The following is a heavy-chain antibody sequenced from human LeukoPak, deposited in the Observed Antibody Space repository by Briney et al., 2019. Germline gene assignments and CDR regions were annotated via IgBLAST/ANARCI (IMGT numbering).Heavy chain of an antibody. J-gene: IGHJ4*02. V-gene: IGHV4-30-4*08. Sequence: SETLSLTCTVSGGSISNSDYYWSWIRQPPGKGLEWIGYIYYSGSTYYNPSLKGRVPISVDTSNNQFSLKVNSVTAADTAVYYCARGGQQLVSLDYWGQGTLVTVSS. CDR3: ARGGQQLVSLDY. D-gene: IGHD6-13*01. CDR1: GGSISNSDYY. CDR2: IYYSGST.